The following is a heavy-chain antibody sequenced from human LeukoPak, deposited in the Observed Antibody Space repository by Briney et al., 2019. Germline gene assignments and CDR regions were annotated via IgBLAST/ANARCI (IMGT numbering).Heavy chain of an antibody. CDR3: AELGITMIGGV. Sequence: SGGSLRLSCAASGLTFSSFWMHWVRQVPGKGLVWVSRINSDGSNRKYADSVKGRFTISRDNAENTLYLQMNSLRAEDTAVYYCAELGITMIGGVWGKGTTVTISS. CDR1: GLTFSSFW. D-gene: IGHD3-10*02. J-gene: IGHJ6*04. CDR2: INSDGSNR. V-gene: IGHV3-74*03.